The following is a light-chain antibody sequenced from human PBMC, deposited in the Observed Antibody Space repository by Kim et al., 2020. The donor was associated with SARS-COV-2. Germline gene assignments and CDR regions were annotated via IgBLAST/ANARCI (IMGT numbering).Light chain of an antibody. Sequence: SWFPGERSPPFFRASETLSSHLAWYQQKPGQAPRLLIYGASIRATGTPDRFTGSESGTEFTLTINVFQSEDFAVYFCQQYYNWWTFGPGTKVDIK. J-gene: IGKJ1*01. CDR3: QQYYNWWT. CDR2: GAS. V-gene: IGKV3D-15*03. CDR1: ETLSSH.